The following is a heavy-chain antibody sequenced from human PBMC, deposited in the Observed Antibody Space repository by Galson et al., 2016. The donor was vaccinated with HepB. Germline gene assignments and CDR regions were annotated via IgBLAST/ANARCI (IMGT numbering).Heavy chain of an antibody. V-gene: IGHV1-2*02. CDR1: GYTFTGYY. D-gene: IGHD3-3*01. CDR2: INPNSGGT. CDR3: ARPRVRCLEWLSRNYYYYGMDV. J-gene: IGHJ6*02. Sequence: SVKVSCKASGYTFTGYYMHWVRQAPGQGLEWMGWINPNSGGTNYAQKFQGRVTMTRDTSISTAYMELSRLRSDDTAVYYCARPRVRCLEWLSRNYYYYGMDVWGQGTTVTVSS.